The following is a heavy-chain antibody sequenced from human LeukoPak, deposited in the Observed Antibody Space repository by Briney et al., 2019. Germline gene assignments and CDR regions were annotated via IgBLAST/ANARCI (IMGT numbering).Heavy chain of an antibody. CDR2: IYYSGST. J-gene: IGHJ4*02. CDR1: GGSISSSSYY. D-gene: IGHD3-22*01. CDR3: ARRGYYDSSGYSVYYFDY. Sequence: SETLSLTCTVSGGSISSSSYYWGWIRQPPGKGLEWIGSIYYSGSTYYNPSLKSRVTISVDTSKNQFSLKLSSVTAADTAVYYCARRGYYDSSGYSVYYFDYWGQGTLVTVSS. V-gene: IGHV4-39*01.